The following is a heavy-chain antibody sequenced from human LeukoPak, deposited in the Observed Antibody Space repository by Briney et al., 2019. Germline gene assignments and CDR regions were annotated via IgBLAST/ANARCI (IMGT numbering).Heavy chain of an antibody. Sequence: RTGGSLRLSCAASGFTFSGYDMSWVRQAPGKGLEWVSYTSSSSSTIYYADSVKGRFTISRDNSKNTLYLQMNSLRAEDTAVYYCAKRWSGYSSSWYEVWFDYWGQGTLVTVSS. CDR3: AKRWSGYSSSWYEVWFDY. D-gene: IGHD6-13*01. CDR1: GFTFSGYD. CDR2: TSSSSSTI. J-gene: IGHJ4*02. V-gene: IGHV3-23*01.